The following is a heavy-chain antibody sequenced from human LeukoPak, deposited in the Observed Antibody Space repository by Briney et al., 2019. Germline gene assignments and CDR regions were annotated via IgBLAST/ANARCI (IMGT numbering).Heavy chain of an antibody. CDR3: ARVFTPFVVVPAATDAFDI. CDR1: GGSISSYY. CDR2: NYYSGST. V-gene: IGHV4-59*08. D-gene: IGHD2-2*01. Sequence: SETLSLTCTVSGGSISSYYWSWIRQPPGKGLEWIGYNYYSGSTNYNPSLKSRVTISVDTSKNQFSLKLSSVTTADTAVYYCARVFTPFVVVPAATDAFDIWGQGTMVTVSS. J-gene: IGHJ3*02.